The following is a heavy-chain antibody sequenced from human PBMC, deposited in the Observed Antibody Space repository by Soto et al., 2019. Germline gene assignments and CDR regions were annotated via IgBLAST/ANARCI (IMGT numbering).Heavy chain of an antibody. J-gene: IGHJ6*02. CDR2: FYPGDSDT. D-gene: IGHD4-17*01. CDR1: GYSFTSYW. Sequence: ESLKISCQSSGYSFTSYWIGWVRQMPGKGLEWMGVFYPGDSDTRYSPSFQGQVTFSADKSISTAYLQWSSLKASDTAMYYCARLTGYSDPYYFYGMDVWGQGTTVTVS. CDR3: ARLTGYSDPYYFYGMDV. V-gene: IGHV5-51*01.